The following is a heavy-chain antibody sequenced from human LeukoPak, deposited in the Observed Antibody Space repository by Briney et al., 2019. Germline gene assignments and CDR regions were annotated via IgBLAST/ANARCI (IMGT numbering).Heavy chain of an antibody. CDR1: GHTFTSYY. Sequence: ASVKVSCKASGHTFTSYYMHWVRQAPGQGLEWMGLINPTGGSTGYAQKFQGSVTMTTDTSTSTAYMEVRSLRSDDTAVYYCARGFPPRRNYDRNGYYSYYFDHWGQGTLVTVSS. V-gene: IGHV1-46*01. CDR3: ARGFPPRRNYDRNGYYSYYFDH. J-gene: IGHJ4*02. CDR2: INPTGGST. D-gene: IGHD3-22*01.